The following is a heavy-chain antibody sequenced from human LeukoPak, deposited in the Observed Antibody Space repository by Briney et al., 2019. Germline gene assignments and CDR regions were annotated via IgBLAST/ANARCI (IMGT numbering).Heavy chain of an antibody. J-gene: IGHJ4*02. V-gene: IGHV1-18*01. Sequence: ASVKVSCKASGYTFRQYSISWVRQAPGKGLEWMGWVSPSHTTRVYAQQFQGRVTMTADTNTNTVSMELRSLRSDDTAVYYCARGPSYDHYFDYWGQGTLVTVSS. CDR2: VSPSHTTR. CDR3: ARGPSYDHYFDY. CDR1: GYTFRQYS. D-gene: IGHD5-18*01.